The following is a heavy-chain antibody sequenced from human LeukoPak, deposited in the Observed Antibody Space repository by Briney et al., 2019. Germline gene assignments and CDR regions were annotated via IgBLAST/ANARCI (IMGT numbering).Heavy chain of an antibody. CDR3: ARGLYYYDSSGVYYYYMDV. CDR1: GYTFTSYY. J-gene: IGHJ6*03. D-gene: IGHD3-22*01. CDR2: INPSGGST. V-gene: IGHV1-46*01. Sequence: ASVKVSCKASGYTFTSYYMHWVRQAPGQGLEWMGIINPSGGSTSYAQKVQGRAPMTRDMSPSTVYMELSSLRSEDTAVYYCARGLYYYDSSGVYYYYMDVWGKGTTVTVSS.